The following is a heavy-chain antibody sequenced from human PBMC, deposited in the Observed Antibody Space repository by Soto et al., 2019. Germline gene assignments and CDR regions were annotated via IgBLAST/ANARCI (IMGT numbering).Heavy chain of an antibody. CDR1: GGTFSSYT. CDR3: AITAMVSY. Sequence: QVQLVQSGAEVKKPGSSVKVSCKASGGTFSSYTISWVRQAPGQGLEWMGRIIPILGIANYAQKFQGRVTISGDKTTSTAYMELSSLRSEDTAVYYCAITAMVSYWGQGTLVTVSS. V-gene: IGHV1-69*02. J-gene: IGHJ4*02. CDR2: IIPILGIA. D-gene: IGHD5-18*01.